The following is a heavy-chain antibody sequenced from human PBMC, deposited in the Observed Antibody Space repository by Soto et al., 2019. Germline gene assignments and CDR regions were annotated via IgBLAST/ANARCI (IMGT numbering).Heavy chain of an antibody. D-gene: IGHD3-3*01. CDR2: ISAYNGNT. J-gene: IGHJ6*03. Sequence: ASVKVSCKASGYTFTSCGISWVRQAPGQGLEWMGWISAYNGNTNYAQKLHGRVTMTTDTSTRTAYMELRSLRSDDTAVYYCARSEMGYDFWSGYYTGPIYYYYMDVWGKGTRVTVS. CDR1: GYTFTSCG. CDR3: ARSEMGYDFWSGYYTGPIYYYYMDV. V-gene: IGHV1-18*01.